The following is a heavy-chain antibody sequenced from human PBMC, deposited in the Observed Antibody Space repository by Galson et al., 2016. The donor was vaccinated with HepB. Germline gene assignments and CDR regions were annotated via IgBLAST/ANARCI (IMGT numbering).Heavy chain of an antibody. CDR1: GGSISSGVYY. Sequence: TLSLTCIVSGGSISSGVYYWSWIRQHPGKGLEWIGYIYFSGRTYYNPSLKSRVTMSVDTSKNHFSLRLSSVTAADTAIYYCARGGPYGSGINWFHPWGRGTLFTVSS. D-gene: IGHD3-10*01. CDR2: IYFSGRT. CDR3: ARGGPYGSGINWFHP. J-gene: IGHJ5*02. V-gene: IGHV4-31*03.